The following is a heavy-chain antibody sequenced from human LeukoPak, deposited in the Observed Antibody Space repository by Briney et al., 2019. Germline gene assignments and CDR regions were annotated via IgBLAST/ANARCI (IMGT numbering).Heavy chain of an antibody. J-gene: IGHJ6*03. CDR1: GGSISSSSYY. CDR3: AREVEYCSSTSCYQAYYYYYYYMDV. V-gene: IGHV4-39*07. D-gene: IGHD2-2*01. Sequence: SETLSLTCIVSGGSISSSSYYWGWIRQPPGKGLEWIGSIYYSGSTYYNPSLKSRVTISVDTTKNQFSLKLSSVTAADTAVYYCAREVEYCSSTSCYQAYYYYYYYMDVWGKGTTVTVSS. CDR2: IYYSGST.